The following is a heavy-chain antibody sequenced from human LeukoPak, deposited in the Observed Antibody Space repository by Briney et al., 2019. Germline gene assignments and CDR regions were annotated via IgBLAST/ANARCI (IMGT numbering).Heavy chain of an antibody. V-gene: IGHV3-30-3*01. J-gene: IGHJ4*02. CDR3: AREVTD. CDR2: ISHDGSNK. CDR1: GFTFSTFA. Sequence: GGSLRLSCAASGFTFSTFAMHWVRQAPGKGLEWVAVISHDGSNKYYVDSVKGRFTISRDNSKSTLYLQMNSLRAEDTAVYWCAREVTDWGQGTLVTVSS. D-gene: IGHD2-21*02.